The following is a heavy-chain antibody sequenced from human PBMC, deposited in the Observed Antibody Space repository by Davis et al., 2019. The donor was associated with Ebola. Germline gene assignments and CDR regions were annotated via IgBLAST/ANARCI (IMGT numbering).Heavy chain of an antibody. CDR3: ARDVGGRAGY. Sequence: PGGSLRLFCVASEFTFRSYWFHWVRQAPGKGLEWVSRIDTDGSTTNYADSVRGRFTISRDNAKNTLFLQMNSLRADDTAVYYCARDVGGRAGYWGQGTLVTVSS. V-gene: IGHV3-74*01. CDR2: IDTDGSTT. CDR1: EFTFRSYW. J-gene: IGHJ4*02.